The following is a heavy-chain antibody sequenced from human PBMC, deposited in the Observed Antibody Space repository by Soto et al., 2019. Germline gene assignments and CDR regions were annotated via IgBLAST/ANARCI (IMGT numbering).Heavy chain of an antibody. Sequence: QVQLVQSGAEVKKPGASVKVSCKASGFTFTRYGISWVRQAPGQGLEWMGWISAFNGDTKYAQRPQGRVSMTTDTSTDTAHMELRSLRSDDTAVYYCARDSPSSGLLGTNYWGQGTLVSVSS. D-gene: IGHD6-19*01. CDR2: ISAFNGDT. CDR3: ARDSPSSGLLGTNY. CDR1: GFTFTRYG. J-gene: IGHJ4*02. V-gene: IGHV1-18*01.